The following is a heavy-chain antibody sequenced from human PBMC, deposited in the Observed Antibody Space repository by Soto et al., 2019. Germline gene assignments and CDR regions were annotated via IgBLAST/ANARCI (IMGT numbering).Heavy chain of an antibody. CDR1: GGFLSESY. CDR3: VRIRYQLPSSVLWLDL. J-gene: IGHJ5*02. V-gene: IGHV4-34*01. Sequence: LALTCAVYGGFLSESYWTWIRQPPGKGLEWIGEINHVGGTNYNPSLKSRVTMSVDTSQNQFSLRLISVTAADTAMYFCVRIRYQLPSSVLWLDLWGQGTPVTV. CDR2: INHVGGT. D-gene: IGHD3-16*01.